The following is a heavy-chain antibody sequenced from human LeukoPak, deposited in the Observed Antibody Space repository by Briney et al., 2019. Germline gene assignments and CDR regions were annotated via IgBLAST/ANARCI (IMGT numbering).Heavy chain of an antibody. D-gene: IGHD2-15*01. V-gene: IGHV1-18*01. J-gene: IGHJ4*02. Sequence: ASVKVSCKASGYTFTSYGISWVRQAPGQGLEWMGWISAYNGNTNYAQKLQGRVTMTTDTSTSTAYMELRSLRSDDTAVYYCARDRLAGVAATQELDYWGQGTLVTASS. CDR1: GYTFTSYG. CDR2: ISAYNGNT. CDR3: ARDRLAGVAATQELDY.